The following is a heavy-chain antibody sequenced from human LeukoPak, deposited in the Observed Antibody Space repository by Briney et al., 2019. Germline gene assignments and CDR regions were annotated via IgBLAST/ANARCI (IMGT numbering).Heavy chain of an antibody. D-gene: IGHD2-2*01. J-gene: IGHJ6*02. CDR3: ARLGAGYCSSTSCQSYYYYYGMDL. Sequence: SVKVSSKASGGTFSSSATRWVREAPGQGLEWMGWIIPIFGTANYAQTFQGRVTITADASTSTAYMVLSSLSSEETDVYYCARLGAGYCSSTSCQSYYYYYGMDLWGQGTTVTVSS. CDR1: GGTFSSSA. CDR2: IIPIFGTA. V-gene: IGHV1-69*01.